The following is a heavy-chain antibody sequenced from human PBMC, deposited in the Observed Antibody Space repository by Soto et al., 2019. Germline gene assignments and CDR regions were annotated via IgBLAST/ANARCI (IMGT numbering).Heavy chain of an antibody. CDR3: TKGYNDGTNSNGDDDFDI. Sequence: GGSXRLSCSSSGFTFTNAGMSWVRQAPGKGLELVGRLKSKASAGTVDYAAPVKGRFTISRDDSKNTLYMQMNRLKTEDTAVYYCTKGYNDGTNSNGDDDFDIWGQGTMVTVSS. J-gene: IGHJ3*02. CDR2: LKSKASAGTV. D-gene: IGHD3-22*01. CDR1: GFTFTNAG. V-gene: IGHV3-15*01.